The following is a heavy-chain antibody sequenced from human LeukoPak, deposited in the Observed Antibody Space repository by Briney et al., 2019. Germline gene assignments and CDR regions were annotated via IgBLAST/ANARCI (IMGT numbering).Heavy chain of an antibody. D-gene: IGHD3-22*01. CDR3: ARGSNYYYDVTADYPRY. Sequence: GASVKLSCKTSGYTFTTYYIHWVRXAPGQXXXXLGXINPIGSTTTYAQKFXGRVNMTRDTSTSTVYMELNTLRSEDTAVYYCARGSNYYYDVTADYPRYWGQGTLVTVSS. J-gene: IGHJ4*02. CDR1: GYTFTTYY. CDR2: INPIGSTT. V-gene: IGHV1-46*01.